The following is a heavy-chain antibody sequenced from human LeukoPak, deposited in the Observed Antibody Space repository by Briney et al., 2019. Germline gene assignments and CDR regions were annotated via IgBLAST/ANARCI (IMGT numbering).Heavy chain of an antibody. J-gene: IGHJ4*02. Sequence: GGSLRLSCAASGFTFSSSSISWVRQARGKGLEWVSAITDAVGSTHYADSVKGRFAISSDNSKNTVYLQMNSLRPEDMAVYYCAKEIFGGLLYIDYWGQGTLVTVSS. CDR2: ITDAVGST. CDR1: GFTFSSSS. V-gene: IGHV3-23*01. CDR3: AKEIFGGLLYIDY. D-gene: IGHD3-3*01.